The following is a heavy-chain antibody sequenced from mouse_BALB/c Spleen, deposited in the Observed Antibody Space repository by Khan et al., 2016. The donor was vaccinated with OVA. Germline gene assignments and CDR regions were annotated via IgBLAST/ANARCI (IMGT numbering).Heavy chain of an antibody. CDR2: INTYTGKP. CDR1: GFTFTNYG. D-gene: IGHD2-14*01. Sequence: QIQLVQSGPELKKPGETVQISCKASGFTFTNYGMYWVKQAPGKGLKWMGWINTYTGKPTFDDDFKGRFAFSLETSASTAYLQINSLKNEDTATYFCARVGYNGTMDCWGQGTSVTVSS. J-gene: IGHJ4*01. CDR3: ARVGYNGTMDC. V-gene: IGHV9-3-1*01.